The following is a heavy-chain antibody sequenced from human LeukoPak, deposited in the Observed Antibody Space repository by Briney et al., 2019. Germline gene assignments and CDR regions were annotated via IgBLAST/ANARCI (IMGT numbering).Heavy chain of an antibody. Sequence: GGSLRLSCEGSGFTFSRHSMNWGRETPGKGLEWVSYISGTSGTIHYADSVKGRFTSSRDNAKNSLFLQMNSLRAEDTAVYYCARYTAMVSFDYWGQGTLVTVSS. CDR3: ARYTAMVSFDY. J-gene: IGHJ4*02. V-gene: IGHV3-48*04. CDR1: GFTFSRHS. D-gene: IGHD5-18*01. CDR2: ISGTSGTI.